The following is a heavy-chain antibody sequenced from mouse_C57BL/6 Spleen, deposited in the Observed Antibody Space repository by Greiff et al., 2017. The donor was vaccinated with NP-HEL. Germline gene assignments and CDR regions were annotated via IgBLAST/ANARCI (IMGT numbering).Heavy chain of an antibody. Sequence: EVQWVESGGDLVKPGGSLKLSCAASGFTFSSYGMSWVRQTPDKRLEWVATISSGGSYTYYPDSVKGRFTISRDNAKNTLYLQMSSLKSEDTAMYYCARRDLYYFDYWGQGTTLTVSS. CDR1: GFTFSSYG. CDR2: ISSGGSYT. V-gene: IGHV5-6*01. CDR3: ARRDLYYFDY. J-gene: IGHJ2*01.